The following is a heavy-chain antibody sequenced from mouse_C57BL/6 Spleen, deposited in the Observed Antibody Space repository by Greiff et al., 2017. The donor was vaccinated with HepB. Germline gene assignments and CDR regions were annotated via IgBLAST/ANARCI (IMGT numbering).Heavy chain of an antibody. D-gene: IGHD2-12*01. V-gene: IGHV1-26*01. CDR1: GYTFTDYY. Sequence: EVQLQQSGPELVKPGASVKISCKASGYTFTDYYMNWVKQSHGKSLEWIGDINPNNGGTSYNQKFKGKATLTVDKSSSTAYMELRSLTSEDSAVYYCARGLYDPDWFAYWGQGTLVTVSA. CDR3: ARGLYDPDWFAY. CDR2: INPNNGGT. J-gene: IGHJ3*01.